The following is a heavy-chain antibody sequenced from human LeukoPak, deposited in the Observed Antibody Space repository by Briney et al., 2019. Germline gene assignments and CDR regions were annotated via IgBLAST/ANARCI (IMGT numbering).Heavy chain of an antibody. CDR3: ARGGGGAGDY. CDR1: GFTVSSNY. CDR2: IYSATSA. J-gene: IGHJ4*02. D-gene: IGHD3-16*01. Sequence: GGSLRLSCAASGFTVSSNYMSWVRQAPGKGLEWVSVIYSATSAFYADSVKGRFTISRDNSKNTLYLQMNSLRVEDTAVYYCARGGGGAGDYWXQGTLVIVSS. V-gene: IGHV3-66*01.